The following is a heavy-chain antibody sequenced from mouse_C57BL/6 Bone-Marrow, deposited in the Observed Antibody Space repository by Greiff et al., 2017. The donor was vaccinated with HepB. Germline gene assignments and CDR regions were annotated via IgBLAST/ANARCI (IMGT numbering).Heavy chain of an antibody. V-gene: IGHV5-4*01. CDR2: ISDGGSYT. CDR1: GFTFSSYA. Sequence: EVHLVESGGGLVKPGGSLKLSCAASGFTFSSYAMSWVRQTPEKRLEWVATISDGGSYTYYPDNVKGRFTISRDNAKNNLYLQMSHLKSEDTAMYYCARKNGYYVDWYFDVWGTGTTVTVSS. J-gene: IGHJ1*03. CDR3: ARKNGYYVDWYFDV. D-gene: IGHD2-3*01.